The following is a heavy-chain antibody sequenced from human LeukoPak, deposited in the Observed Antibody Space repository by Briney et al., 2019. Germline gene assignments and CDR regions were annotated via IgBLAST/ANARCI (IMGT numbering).Heavy chain of an antibody. J-gene: IGHJ4*02. D-gene: IGHD3-10*02. CDR2: INPSGGST. CDR3: ARGAVFGEPLSNNFDF. V-gene: IGHV1-46*01. Sequence: ASVKVSCKASGYTFTSYYMHWVRQAPGQGLEWMGIINPSGGSTSYAQKFQGRVTMTRDTSTSTVYMELSSLRSEDTAVYYCARGAVFGEPLSNNFDFWGQGTLVTVSS. CDR1: GYTFTSYY.